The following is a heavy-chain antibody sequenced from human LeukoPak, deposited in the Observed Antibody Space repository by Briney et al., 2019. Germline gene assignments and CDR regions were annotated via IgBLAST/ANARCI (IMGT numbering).Heavy chain of an antibody. J-gene: IGHJ4*02. Sequence: PSQTLSLTCTVSGGSISSGGYYWSWIRQHPGKGLEWIGYIYYSGSTYYNPSLKSRVTISVDTSKNQFSLKLSSVTAADTAVYYCARDRSGLVGAVDYWGQGTLVTVSS. CDR3: ARDRSGLVGAVDY. CDR1: GGSISSGGYY. D-gene: IGHD1-26*01. CDR2: IYYSGST. V-gene: IGHV4-31*03.